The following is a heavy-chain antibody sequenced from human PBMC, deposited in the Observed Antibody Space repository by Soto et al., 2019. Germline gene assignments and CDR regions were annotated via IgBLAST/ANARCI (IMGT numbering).Heavy chain of an antibody. D-gene: IGHD3-10*01. CDR1: GYTFTSYG. J-gene: IGHJ5*02. V-gene: IGHV1-18*01. CDR3: ARFIMVRGVKSYNWFDP. Sequence: QVQLVQSGAEVKKPGASVKVSCKASGYTFTSYGISWVRQAPGQGLEWMGWISAYNGNTNYAQKLQGRVTMTTDTSTSTADMELRSLRSDDTAVYYYARFIMVRGVKSYNWFDPWGQGTLATVSS. CDR2: ISAYNGNT.